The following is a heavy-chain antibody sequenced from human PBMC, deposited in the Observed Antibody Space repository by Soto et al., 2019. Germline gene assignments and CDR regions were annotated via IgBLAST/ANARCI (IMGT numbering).Heavy chain of an antibody. CDR3: ARDASGWLNCFDP. J-gene: IGHJ5*02. D-gene: IGHD6-19*01. CDR1: GFTFSSCA. Sequence: PGGSLRLSCAASGFTFSSCAMGWVRQAPGKGLEWVTSISSSSSYIYYADSVKGRFTISRDNAKNSLYLQMNSLKDEDTAVYYCARDASGWLNCFDPWGRGILVTVSS. V-gene: IGHV3-21*01. CDR2: ISSSSSYI.